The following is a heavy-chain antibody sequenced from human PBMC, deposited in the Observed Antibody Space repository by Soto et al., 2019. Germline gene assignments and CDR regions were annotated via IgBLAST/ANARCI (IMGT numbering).Heavy chain of an antibody. CDR2: LNSGNGNT. D-gene: IGHD5-12*01. CDR1: GYDFTAYA. Sequence: QVHLVQSGAEVKKPGASVKVSCKASGYDFTAYAMHWVRQAPGQSLEWMGWLNSGNGNTKYSEKFQGRVTITSDTSATTAYMKLSGLRPEDTAVYYCATYRGYGDPNDYWGQGTLVTVSS. CDR3: ATYRGYGDPNDY. V-gene: IGHV1-3*04. J-gene: IGHJ4*02.